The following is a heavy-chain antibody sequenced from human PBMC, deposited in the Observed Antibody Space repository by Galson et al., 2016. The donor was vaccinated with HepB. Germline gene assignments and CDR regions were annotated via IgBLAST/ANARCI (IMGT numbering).Heavy chain of an antibody. V-gene: IGHV3-30*04. CDR2: IAYDGSNK. CDR3: AREGSITGTHFALDI. D-gene: IGHD1-20*01. J-gene: IGHJ3*02. Sequence: SLRLSCAASGFTFSGYAMHWVRQAPGKGLEWVAVIAYDGSNKYYADSVKGRFTVSRDNSKNTLYLRMNSLRAEDTAVYYCAREGSITGTHFALDIWGQGTMVTVSS. CDR1: GFTFSGYA.